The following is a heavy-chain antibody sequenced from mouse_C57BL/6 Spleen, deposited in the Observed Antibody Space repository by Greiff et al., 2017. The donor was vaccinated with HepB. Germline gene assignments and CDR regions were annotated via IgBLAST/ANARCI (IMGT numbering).Heavy chain of an antibody. J-gene: IGHJ3*01. CDR1: GYTFTSYG. CDR3: ASESNYGFAY. V-gene: IGHV1-81*01. Sequence: VQLQQSGAELARPGASVNLSCKASGYTFTSYGISWVKQRTGQGLEWIGEIYPRSGNTYYNEKFKGKATLTADKSSSTAYMEIRSLTSEDSAVYFCASESNYGFAYWGQGTLVTVSA. D-gene: IGHD2-5*01. CDR2: IYPRSGNT.